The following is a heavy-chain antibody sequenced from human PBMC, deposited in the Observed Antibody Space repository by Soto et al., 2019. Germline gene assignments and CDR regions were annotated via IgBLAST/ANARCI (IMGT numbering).Heavy chain of an antibody. Sequence: GGSLRLSCSASGFTFDDCALSWFRQGPGKGLEWVGFIRSRGFGGTTEYAASVKGRFTISRDDSKRIAYLQMNSLKAEDTAVYYCTRYGYDFNWNYDASDIWGQGTKVTVSS. CDR1: GFTFDDCA. V-gene: IGHV3-49*03. J-gene: IGHJ3*02. D-gene: IGHD5-12*01. CDR2: IRSRGFGGTT. CDR3: TRYGYDFNWNYDASDI.